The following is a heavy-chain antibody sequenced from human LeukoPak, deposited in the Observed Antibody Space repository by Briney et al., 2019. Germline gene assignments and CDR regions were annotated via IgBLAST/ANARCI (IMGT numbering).Heavy chain of an antibody. CDR2: IWYDGSNK. V-gene: IGHV3-33*08. J-gene: IGHJ4*02. Sequence: GGSLRLSCAASGFTFSNYAMNWVRQAPGKGLEWVGVIWYDGSNKYYADSVKGRFIISRDNSNNTLYLQMNSLRAEDTAVYYCARDHLTYYYDSSGYSAVVYWGQGTLVTVSS. D-gene: IGHD3-22*01. CDR3: ARDHLTYYYDSSGYSAVVY. CDR1: GFTFSNYA.